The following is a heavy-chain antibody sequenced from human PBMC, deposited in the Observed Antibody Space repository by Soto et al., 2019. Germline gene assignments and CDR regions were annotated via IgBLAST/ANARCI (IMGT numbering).Heavy chain of an antibody. CDR3: ARAAFTVSGGTSPVRGGGIDV. CDR2: IYRDGKT. J-gene: IGHJ6*02. CDR1: EFTVSTNY. Sequence: EGQLVETGGGLIQPGGSLRLSCAASEFTVSTNYMSWVRRAPGRGLEWVSIIYRDGKTYYADSVRGRFIISRDNSKNTLDLQMNSLRVEDTAIYYCARAAFTVSGGTSPVRGGGIDVWGQGTTVTVSS. D-gene: IGHD2-15*01. V-gene: IGHV3-53*02.